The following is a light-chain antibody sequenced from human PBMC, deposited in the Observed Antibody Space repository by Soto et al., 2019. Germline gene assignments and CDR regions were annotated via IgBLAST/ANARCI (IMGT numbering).Light chain of an antibody. Sequence: QSVLTQPPSVSGAPGQRVTISCTGSSSNIGAGYDVHWYQQLPGTAPKLLIYGNSNRPSGVPDRFSGSKSGTSASLAITGLQAEHEADYYCQSYGGSHVVFGGGTKLTVL. CDR1: SSNIGAGYD. V-gene: IGLV1-40*01. CDR3: QSYGGSHVV. CDR2: GNS. J-gene: IGLJ2*01.